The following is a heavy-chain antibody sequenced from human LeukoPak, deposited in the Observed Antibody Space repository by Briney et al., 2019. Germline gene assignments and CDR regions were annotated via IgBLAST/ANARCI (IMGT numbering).Heavy chain of an antibody. Sequence: PGGSLRLSCAASGFTFSSYSMNWVRQAPGKGLEWVSSISSSSYIYYADSVKGRFTISRDNAKNSLYLQMNSLRAEDTAVYYCAREGIVGPFDYWGQGTLVTVSS. V-gene: IGHV3-21*01. CDR1: GFTFSSYS. CDR2: ISSSSYI. J-gene: IGHJ4*02. CDR3: AREGIVGPFDY. D-gene: IGHD1-26*01.